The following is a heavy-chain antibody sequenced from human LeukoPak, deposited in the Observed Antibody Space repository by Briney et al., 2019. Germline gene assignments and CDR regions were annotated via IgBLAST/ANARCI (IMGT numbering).Heavy chain of an antibody. CDR2: IYHSGST. Sequence: PSETLSLTCAVYGGSFSGYYWSWIRQPPGKGLEWIGEIYHSGSTNYNPSLKSRVTISVDTSKNQFSLKLRSVTAADTAVYYCARLFDYDDSSAYPVPGYFEHWRQGTLVTVSS. J-gene: IGHJ1*01. V-gene: IGHV4-34*01. D-gene: IGHD3-22*01. CDR1: GGSFSGYY. CDR3: ARLFDYDDSSAYPVPGYFEH.